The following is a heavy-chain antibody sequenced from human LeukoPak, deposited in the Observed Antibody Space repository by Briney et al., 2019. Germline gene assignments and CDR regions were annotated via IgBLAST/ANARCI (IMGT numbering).Heavy chain of an antibody. Sequence: GASVKVSCKASGYTFTSYGISWVRQAPGQGLERMGWISAYNGNTNYAQKLQGRVTMTTDTSTSTAYMELRSLRSDDTAVYYCASCSSSTSCYGGGYYYYYYGMDVWGQGTTVTVSS. J-gene: IGHJ6*02. V-gene: IGHV1-18*01. CDR2: ISAYNGNT. CDR1: GYTFTSYG. D-gene: IGHD2-2*01. CDR3: ASCSSSTSCYGGGYYYYYYGMDV.